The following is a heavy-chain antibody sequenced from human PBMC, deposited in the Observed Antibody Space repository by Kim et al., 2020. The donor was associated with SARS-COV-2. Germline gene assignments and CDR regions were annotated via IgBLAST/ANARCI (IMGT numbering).Heavy chain of an antibody. CDR3: AARKDFADYVAY. CDR2: ISNDGRVT. D-gene: IGHD6-25*01. Sequence: GGSLRLSCAASGLDFNTYGMHWVRQAPGKGLECVAFISNDGRVTHYTESVRGRFSISRDSSKNTVYLQMNSLRPEDTAVFYCAARKDFADYVAYWGQGTLVTVSS. CDR1: GLDFNTYG. V-gene: IGHV3-30*03. J-gene: IGHJ4*02.